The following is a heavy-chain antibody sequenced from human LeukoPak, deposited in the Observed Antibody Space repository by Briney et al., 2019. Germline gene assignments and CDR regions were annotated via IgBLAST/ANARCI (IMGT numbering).Heavy chain of an antibody. CDR2: ISAYNGDT. V-gene: IGHV1-18*01. CDR3: ARERAPREYGMDV. J-gene: IGHJ6*02. D-gene: IGHD5-24*01. Sequence: GASVKVSCKASGYTFTSYGIIWVRQAPGQGLEWMGWISAYNGDTNYAQKLQGRVTMTTDTSTSTAYMELRSLRSDDTAVYYCARERAPREYGMDVWGQGTTVTVSS. CDR1: GYTFTSYG.